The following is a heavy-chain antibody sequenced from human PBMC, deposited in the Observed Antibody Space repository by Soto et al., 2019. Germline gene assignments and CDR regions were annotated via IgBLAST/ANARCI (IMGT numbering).Heavy chain of an antibody. V-gene: IGHV3-48*03. CDR1: GFTFSSYE. D-gene: IGHD4-4*01. Sequence: GGSLRLSCAVSGFTFSSYEMNWVRQAPGKGLEWVSYIGTSGTTIYYADSVRVRFTISRDNAKNSLYLQMNSLKADATAVYYCAREGAIYSGNFDYGLYVCGQGTTVTVSS. CDR2: IGTSGTTI. CDR3: AREGAIYSGNFDYGLYV. J-gene: IGHJ6*02.